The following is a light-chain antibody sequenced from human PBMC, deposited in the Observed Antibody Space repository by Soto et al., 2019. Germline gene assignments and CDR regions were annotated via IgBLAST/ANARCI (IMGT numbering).Light chain of an antibody. CDR2: DVG. CDR1: SSDVGGYNY. CDR3: SSHTSSSTLVV. V-gene: IGLV2-14*03. Sequence: QSALTQPASVSGSPGQSITISCTGTSSDVGGYNYVSWYQYHPGKAPKLMIYDVGNRPSVVSNRFSGSKSGNTASLTISGLQAEDEADYYCSSHTSSSTLVVFGGGTKLTVL. J-gene: IGLJ2*01.